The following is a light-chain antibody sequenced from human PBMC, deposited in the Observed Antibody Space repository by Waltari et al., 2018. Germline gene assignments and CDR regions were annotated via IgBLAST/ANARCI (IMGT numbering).Light chain of an antibody. Sequence: EIVLTQSPGIVSFSLGESAALSCRASQSVSSNNVAWFQHKRGQAPRLLIFDTSTRAAGIPDRFGGSGSGTDFTLTISRLESEDSAVYYCHQYDTSPLTFGGGTQVEI. CDR3: HQYDTSPLT. CDR1: QSVSSNN. V-gene: IGKV3-20*01. CDR2: DTS. J-gene: IGKJ4*01.